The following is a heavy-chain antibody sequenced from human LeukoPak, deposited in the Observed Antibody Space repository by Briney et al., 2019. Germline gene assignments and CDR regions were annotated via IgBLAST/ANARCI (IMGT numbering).Heavy chain of an antibody. J-gene: IGHJ5*02. CDR2: IYSGGST. CDR3: ARDVDGYNAGAFDP. D-gene: IGHD5-24*01. V-gene: IGHV3-53*04. Sequence: GGSLRLSCAASGFNFGIYSMSWVRQAPGKGLEWVSVIYSGGSTYYADSVKGRFTISRHNSKNTLYLQMNSLRAEDTAVYYCARDVDGYNAGAFDPWGQGTLVTVSS. CDR1: GFNFGIYS.